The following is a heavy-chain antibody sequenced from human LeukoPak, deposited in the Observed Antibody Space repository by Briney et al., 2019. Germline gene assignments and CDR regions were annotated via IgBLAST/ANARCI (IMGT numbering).Heavy chain of an antibody. CDR1: GYSISRGYY. Sequence: SETLSLTCTVSGYSISRGYYGTWIRQPPEKGLEWTGYVYYSGSTHYNPSLQSRITISIDTSKNQFSLQLSSVTAADSAVYYCARDYGDYNGMDVWGPGTTVTVSS. J-gene: IGHJ6*02. D-gene: IGHD4-17*01. CDR3: ARDYGDYNGMDV. V-gene: IGHV4-61*01. CDR2: VYYSGST.